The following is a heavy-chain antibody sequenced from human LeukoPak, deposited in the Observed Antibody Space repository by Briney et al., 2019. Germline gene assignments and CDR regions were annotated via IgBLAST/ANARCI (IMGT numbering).Heavy chain of an antibody. J-gene: IGHJ4*02. Sequence: SQTLSLTCTVSGGSISSGGYYWSWIRQHPGKGLEWIGYIYYSGSTYYNPSLKSRVTISVDTSKNQFSLKLSSVTAADTAVYYCARGISDCGDYFDYWGQGTLVTVSS. CDR3: ARGISDCGDYFDY. V-gene: IGHV4-31*03. CDR2: IYYSGST. CDR1: GGSISSGGYY. D-gene: IGHD4-17*01.